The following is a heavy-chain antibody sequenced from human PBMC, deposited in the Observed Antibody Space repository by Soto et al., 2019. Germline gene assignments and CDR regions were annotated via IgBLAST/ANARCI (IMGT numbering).Heavy chain of an antibody. V-gene: IGHV1-3*04. CDR3: SKTSPSTSCYFNEDFYYGMDV. CDR2: INTDNGKT. J-gene: IGHJ6*02. Sequence: QVQLMQSGAEVRSPGASVRLSCETSGTRFTDAIHWVRQSPGQGLEWMGWINTDNGKTRYSENFQGRLALTRDTSATKTYMELSSLRFEDTAVYYCSKTSPSTSCYFNEDFYYGMDVWGQGTTVTVSS. CDR1: GTRFTDA. D-gene: IGHD2-2*01.